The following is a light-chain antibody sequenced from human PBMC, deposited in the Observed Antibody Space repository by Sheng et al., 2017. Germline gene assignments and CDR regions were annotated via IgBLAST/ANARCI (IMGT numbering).Light chain of an antibody. Sequence: FILTQPHAVSESPGKTVVLSCTRSGGSIADKYVQWYQQRPGSSPRTVIFENDSRPSGVPDRFSGSIDRSPTLPPSTISGLKAEDEADYYCLSYGNDDQGVFGGGTKLTVL. CDR1: GGSIADKY. V-gene: IGLV6-57*01. CDR3: LSYGNDDQGV. CDR2: END. J-gene: IGLJ3*02.